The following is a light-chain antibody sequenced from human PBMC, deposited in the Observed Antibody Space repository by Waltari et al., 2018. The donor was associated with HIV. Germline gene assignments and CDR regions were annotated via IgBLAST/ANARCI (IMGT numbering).Light chain of an antibody. CDR2: DKN. V-gene: IGLV3-19*01. CDR1: SLRTNY. CDR3: HSRDSSGYSYV. J-gene: IGLJ1*01. Sequence: SSELTQDPDVSVALGSTIKITCQGDSLRTNYSNWYKQKPGQSPVLVLHDKNSQTSGVPDRFSGSSSGSTASLTITGAQAEDEAVYYCHSRDSSGYSYVFGTGTQVTVL.